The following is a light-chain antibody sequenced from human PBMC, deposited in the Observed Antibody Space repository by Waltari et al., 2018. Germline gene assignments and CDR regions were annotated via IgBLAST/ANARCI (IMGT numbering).Light chain of an antibody. CDR3: QSYDSSLV. CDR1: SSTIAAGYD. V-gene: IGLV1-40*01. CDR2: GNS. J-gene: IGLJ2*01. Sequence: QSVLTQPPSVSGAPGQRVTISCTGSSSTIAAGYDVHWYQQLPGTAPKLLIYGNSNRPSGVPDRFSGSKSDTSASLAITGLQAEDEADYYCQSYDSSLVFGGGTKLTVL.